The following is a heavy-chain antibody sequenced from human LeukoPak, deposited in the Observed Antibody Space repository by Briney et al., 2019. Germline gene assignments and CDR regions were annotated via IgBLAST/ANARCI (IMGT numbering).Heavy chain of an antibody. Sequence: PGGSLRLSCAASGFPFSNYWMTWVRQAPGKGLEWVEWVANIKYDGSEIYYIDSVKGRFTISRDNAKTSLYLQMNSLGAEDTAVYYCARGPQVDIVVVVAATLDYYYGMDVWGQGTTVTVSS. CDR2: IKYDGSEI. CDR1: GFPFSNYW. D-gene: IGHD2-15*01. V-gene: IGHV3-7*01. J-gene: IGHJ6*02. CDR3: ARGPQVDIVVVVAATLDYYYGMDV.